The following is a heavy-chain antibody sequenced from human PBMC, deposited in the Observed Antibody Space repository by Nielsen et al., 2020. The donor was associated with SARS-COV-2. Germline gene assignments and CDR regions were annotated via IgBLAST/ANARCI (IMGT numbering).Heavy chain of an antibody. Sequence: GESLKISCAASGFTFSSYAMHWVRQAPGKGLGWVAVISYDGSNKYYADSVKGRFTISRDNSKNTLYLQMNSLRAEDTAVYYCARDRVYYDILTGYRYYYGMDVWGQGTTVTVSS. V-gene: IGHV3-30-3*01. D-gene: IGHD3-9*01. CDR2: ISYDGSNK. CDR1: GFTFSSYA. CDR3: ARDRVYYDILTGYRYYYGMDV. J-gene: IGHJ6*02.